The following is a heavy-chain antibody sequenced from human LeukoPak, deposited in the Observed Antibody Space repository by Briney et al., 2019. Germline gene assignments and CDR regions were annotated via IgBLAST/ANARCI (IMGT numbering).Heavy chain of an antibody. V-gene: IGHV1-2*02. D-gene: IGHD3-22*01. CDR2: INPNSGGT. J-gene: IGHJ4*02. CDR3: ARTAYYDSSGYYSIDY. CDR1: GYTFTGYY. Sequence: GASVKVSCKASGYTFTGYYMHWVRQAPGQGLEWMGWINPNSGGTSYAQKFQGRVTMTRDTSISTAYMELSRLRSDDTAVYYCARTAYYDSSGYYSIDYWGQGTLVTVSS.